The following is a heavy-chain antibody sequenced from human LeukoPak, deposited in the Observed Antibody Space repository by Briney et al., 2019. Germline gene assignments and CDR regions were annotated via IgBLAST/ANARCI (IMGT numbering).Heavy chain of an antibody. Sequence: PGGSLRLSCAGSGFTFSSYSMHWVRPAPGKGLEWVSSISSSSIYIYYADSLKGRFTISRDNAKNSLSLQMNSLRAEDTAVYYCARGRQNSGSYSDAFDIWGQGTVVTVPS. J-gene: IGHJ3*02. CDR1: GFTFSSYS. D-gene: IGHD1-26*01. CDR3: ARGRQNSGSYSDAFDI. V-gene: IGHV3-21*01. CDR2: ISSSSIYI.